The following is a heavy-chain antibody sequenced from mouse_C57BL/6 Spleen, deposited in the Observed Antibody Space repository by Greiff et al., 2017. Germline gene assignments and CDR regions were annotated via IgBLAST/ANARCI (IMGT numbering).Heavy chain of an antibody. Sequence: QVQLKQPGAELVRPGSSVKLSCKASGYTFTSYWMDWVKQRPGQGLEWIGNIYPSDSETHYNQKFKDKATLTVDKSSSTAYMQLSSLTSEDSAVYYCAREDYYGSSDSEGYWGQGTTLTVSS. V-gene: IGHV1-61*01. D-gene: IGHD1-1*01. CDR1: GYTFTSYW. CDR3: AREDYYGSSDSEGY. J-gene: IGHJ2*01. CDR2: IYPSDSET.